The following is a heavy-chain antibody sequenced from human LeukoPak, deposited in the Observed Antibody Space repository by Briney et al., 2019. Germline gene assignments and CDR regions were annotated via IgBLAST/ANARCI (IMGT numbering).Heavy chain of an antibody. CDR1: GFTFDDYA. V-gene: IGHV3-9*01. D-gene: IGHD5-18*01. J-gene: IGHJ4*02. CDR3: AKVRGYSYSPFDY. Sequence: GGSLRLSCAASGFTFDDYAMHWVRQAPGKGLEWVSGISWNSGSIGYADSVKGRFTTSRDNAKNSLYLQMNSLRAEDTALYYCAKVRGYSYSPFDYWGQGTLVTVSS. CDR2: ISWNSGSI.